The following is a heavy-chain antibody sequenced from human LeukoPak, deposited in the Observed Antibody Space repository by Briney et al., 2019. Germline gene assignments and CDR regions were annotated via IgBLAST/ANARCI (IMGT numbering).Heavy chain of an antibody. CDR3: AKDSGYNWNYQPRKRSRYYFDY. V-gene: IGHV3-23*01. D-gene: IGHD1-7*01. CDR2: ISGSGGST. J-gene: IGHJ4*02. CDR1: GFTFSSYA. Sequence: PGGSLRLSCAASGFTFSSYAMSWVRQAPGKGLEWVSAISGSGGSTYYADSVKGRFTISRDNSKNTLYLQMNSLRAEDTAVYYCAKDSGYNWNYQPRKRSRYYFDYWGQGTLVTVSS.